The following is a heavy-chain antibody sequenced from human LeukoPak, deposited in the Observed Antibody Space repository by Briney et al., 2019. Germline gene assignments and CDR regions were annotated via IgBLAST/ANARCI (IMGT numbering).Heavy chain of an antibody. Sequence: PSETLSLTWAVSGYSISSGYYWGWIRQPPGKGLEWIGSITRSGSTYYNPSLRSRVTISVDTSKNQFSLKVNSVTATDTAVYFCARGVEDDVYWGQGTLVIVSS. J-gene: IGHJ4*02. D-gene: IGHD1-1*01. CDR2: ITRSGST. V-gene: IGHV4-38-2*01. CDR1: GYSISSGYY. CDR3: ARGVEDDVY.